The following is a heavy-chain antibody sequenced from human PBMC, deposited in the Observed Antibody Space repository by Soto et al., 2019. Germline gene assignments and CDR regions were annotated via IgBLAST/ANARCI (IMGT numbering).Heavy chain of an antibody. Sequence: QVQLVESGGGVVQPGRSLRLSCAASGFTFSSYAMHWVRQAPGKGLEWVAVMSYDGSNKYYADSVKGRFTISRDNSKNTLYLQINSLRAEDTAVYYWARDKSPYSSGWHNRHFDYWGQGTLVTVSS. CDR1: GFTFSSYA. V-gene: IGHV3-30-3*01. CDR2: MSYDGSNK. D-gene: IGHD6-19*01. CDR3: ARDKSPYSSGWHNRHFDY. J-gene: IGHJ4*02.